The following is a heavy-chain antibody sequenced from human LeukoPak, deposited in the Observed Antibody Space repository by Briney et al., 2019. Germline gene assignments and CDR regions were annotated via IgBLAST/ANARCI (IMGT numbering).Heavy chain of an antibody. Sequence: GGSLRLSCAASGITFSSYGMHWVRQAPGKGLEWVAVIWYDGSNKYYADSVKGRFTISRDNSKNTLYLQMNSLRAEDTAVYYCARAQGYCSGGSCYSGSPVDYWGQGTLVTVSS. CDR1: GITFSSYG. V-gene: IGHV3-33*08. CDR2: IWYDGSNK. J-gene: IGHJ4*02. D-gene: IGHD2-15*01. CDR3: ARAQGYCSGGSCYSGSPVDY.